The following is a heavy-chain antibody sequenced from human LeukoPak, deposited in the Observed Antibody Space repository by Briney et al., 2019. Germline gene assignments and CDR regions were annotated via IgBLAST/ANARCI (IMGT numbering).Heavy chain of an antibody. CDR3: ARQPSGGKWLRPPYNWFDP. CDR1: GGSITSSSYY. CDR2: VYYSGNT. J-gene: IGHJ5*02. Sequence: SETLSLTCTVSGGSITSSSYYWGWIRQPPGKGLEWIGSVYYSGNTYYNSSLRSRVTISVDTSKNQFSLKLSSVTAADTAVYYCARQPSGGKWLRPPYNWFDPWGQGTLVTVSS. V-gene: IGHV4-39*07. D-gene: IGHD5-12*01.